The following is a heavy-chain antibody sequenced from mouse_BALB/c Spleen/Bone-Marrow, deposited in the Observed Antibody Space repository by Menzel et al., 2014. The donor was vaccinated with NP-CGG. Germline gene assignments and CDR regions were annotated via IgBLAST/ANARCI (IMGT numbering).Heavy chain of an antibody. Sequence: VQLQQSGPELVKPGASVKMSCKASGYTFTSYVMHWVKQKPGQGLEWTGYINPYNDGTKYNEKFKGKATLTSDKSSSTAYMELSSLTSEDSAVYYCGRWVLSRLRFDVWGPGTTVTVSA. D-gene: IGHD1-1*01. V-gene: IGHV1-14*01. CDR3: GRWVLSRLRFDV. CDR2: INPYNDGT. J-gene: IGHJ1*01. CDR1: GYTFTSYV.